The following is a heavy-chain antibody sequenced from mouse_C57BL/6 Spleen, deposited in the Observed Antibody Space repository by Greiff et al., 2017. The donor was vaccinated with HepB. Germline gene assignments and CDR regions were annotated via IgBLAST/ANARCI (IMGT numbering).Heavy chain of an antibody. CDR2: IWRGGST. V-gene: IGHV2-5*01. D-gene: IGHD3-2*02. CDR1: GFSLTSYG. CDR3: AKGVDSAGYGYFDV. J-gene: IGHJ1*03. Sequence: VKLQESGPGLVQPSQSLSITCTVSGFSLTSYGVHWVRQSPGKGLEWLGVIWRGGSTDYNAAFMSRLSITKDNSKSQVFFKMNSLQADDTAIYYCAKGVDSAGYGYFDVWGTGTTVTVSS.